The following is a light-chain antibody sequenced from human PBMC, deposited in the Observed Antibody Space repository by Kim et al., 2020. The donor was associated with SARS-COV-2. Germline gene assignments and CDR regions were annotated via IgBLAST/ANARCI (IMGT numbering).Light chain of an antibody. CDR2: QDN. J-gene: IGLJ3*02. Sequence: VSPGQTASIACIGDDLGNMYSTWNQRKPGQSPVLIIYQDNKRPSGIPEGFAASSSGNTATLTVSETQAVDEADYYCQAWESSTSWAFGGGTQLTVL. CDR3: QAWESSTSWA. V-gene: IGLV3-1*01. CDR1: DLGNMY.